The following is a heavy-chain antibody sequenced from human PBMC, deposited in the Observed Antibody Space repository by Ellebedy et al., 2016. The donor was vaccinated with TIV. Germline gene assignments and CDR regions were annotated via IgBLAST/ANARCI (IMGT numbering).Heavy chain of an antibody. D-gene: IGHD6-19*01. V-gene: IGHV3-7*03. Sequence: PGGSLRLSCAASGFTFSGYWMSWFRQAPGKGLEWLAMIKQDGSDQEYVDSVKGRFTIFRDNAKNSLYLQMNSLKVEDTAVYYCGRASNGWYSWGQGTLVTVSS. CDR3: GRASNGWYS. J-gene: IGHJ4*02. CDR1: GFTFSGYW. CDR2: IKQDGSDQ.